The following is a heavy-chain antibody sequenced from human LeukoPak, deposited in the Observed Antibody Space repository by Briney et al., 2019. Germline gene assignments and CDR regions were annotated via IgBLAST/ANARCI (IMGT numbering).Heavy chain of an antibody. CDR1: GFIFSYYD. Sequence: GGSLRLSCVASGFIFSYYDMDWVRQAPGKGLEWISYISSSRSIMYYADSVLGRFTVSKDNAENTLYLQMNSLRGDDTAVYYCARHNQGSPDYWGQGTLVTVSS. J-gene: IGHJ4*02. V-gene: IGHV3-48*01. CDR2: ISSSRSIM. CDR3: ARHNQGSPDY.